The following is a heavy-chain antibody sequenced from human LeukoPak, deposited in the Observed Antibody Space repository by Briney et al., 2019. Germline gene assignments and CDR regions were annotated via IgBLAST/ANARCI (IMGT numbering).Heavy chain of an antibody. CDR2: IYVSRSN. J-gene: IGHJ4*02. V-gene: IGHV4-59*08. D-gene: IGHD2-15*01. CDR3: ASTGYCIGGSCYSNYFDH. Sequence: SETLSLTCTVSCVSFTSCYWSWIRQPPGKGLECVGYIYVSRSNNYNPSLKSRVTVSLDTTKNQVSLKLSSVSATDTAVYYCASTGYCIGGSCYSNYFDHWGQGTLVTVSS. CDR1: CVSFTSCY.